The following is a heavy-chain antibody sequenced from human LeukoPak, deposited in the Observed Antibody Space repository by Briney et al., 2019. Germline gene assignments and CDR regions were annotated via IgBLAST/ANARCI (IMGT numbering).Heavy chain of an antibody. D-gene: IGHD6-6*01. CDR1: GGSISSSSYY. Sequence: SETLSLTCTVSGGSISSSSYYWGWIRQPPGKGLEWIGSIYYSGSTYYNPSLKSRVTISVDTSKNQFSLKLSSVTAADTAVYYCARSRQLVSYFDYWGQGTLVTVSS. J-gene: IGHJ4*02. V-gene: IGHV4-39*01. CDR3: ARSRQLVSYFDY. CDR2: IYYSGST.